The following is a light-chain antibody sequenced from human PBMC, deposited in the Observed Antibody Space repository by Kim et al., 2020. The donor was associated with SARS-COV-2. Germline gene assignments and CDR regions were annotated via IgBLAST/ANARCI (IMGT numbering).Light chain of an antibody. CDR1: QSISTW. V-gene: IGKV1-5*03. J-gene: IGKJ1*01. Sequence: DIQMTQSPSTVSASVGDRVTITCRASQSISTWLSWYQQKPGKAPKLLIYKAFSLESGVPSRFSGSGSGTEFTLTISSLQPDDFATYFCQEYNSYSRTFGQGTKVDIK. CDR2: KAF. CDR3: QEYNSYSRT.